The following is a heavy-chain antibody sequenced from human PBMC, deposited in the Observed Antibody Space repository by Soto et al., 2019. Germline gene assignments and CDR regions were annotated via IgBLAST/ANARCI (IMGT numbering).Heavy chain of an antibody. J-gene: IGHJ3*01. V-gene: IGHV3-7*04. CDR3: ARQGKSRPDPFDF. D-gene: IGHD6-13*01. CDR1: GFTFSSYW. Sequence: GGSLRLSCAASGFTFSSYWMSWVRLAPGKGLEWVANIKQDGSETYYVDSVKGRFTISRDSAKNSLYLQMNSLTAEDTAVYYCARQGKSRPDPFDFWGQGTMVTVSS. CDR2: IKQDGSET.